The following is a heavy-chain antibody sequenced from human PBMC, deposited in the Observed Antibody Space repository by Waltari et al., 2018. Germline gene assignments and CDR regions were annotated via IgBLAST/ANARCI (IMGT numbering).Heavy chain of an antibody. V-gene: IGHV4-61*02. J-gene: IGHJ4*02. CDR2: IYTSGST. CDR1: GGSIRSGSYY. Sequence: QVQLQESGPGLVKPSQTLSLTCTVSGGSIRSGSYYWSWIRQPAGKGLEWIGRIYTSGSTNYNPSLKSRVTISVDTSKNQFSLKLSSVTAADTAVYYCARSDFWSGLDPKYYFDYWGQGTLVTVSS. CDR3: ARSDFWSGLDPKYYFDY. D-gene: IGHD3-3*01.